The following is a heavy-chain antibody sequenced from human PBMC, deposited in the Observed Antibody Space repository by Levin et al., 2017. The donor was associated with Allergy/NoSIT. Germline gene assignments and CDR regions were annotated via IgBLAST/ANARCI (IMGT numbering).Heavy chain of an antibody. V-gene: IGHV4-59*01. CDR1: GGSISSSY. CDR3: ARGRIVGANDY. CDR2: IYDNGRT. D-gene: IGHD1-26*01. J-gene: IGHJ4*02. Sequence: SQTLSLTCTVSGGSISSSYWTWIRQPPGKGLEWLGYIYDNGRTKYNPALKSRVTISVDTSKNQFSLNLSSVTAADTAVYYCARGRIVGANDYWGQGTLVIVSS.